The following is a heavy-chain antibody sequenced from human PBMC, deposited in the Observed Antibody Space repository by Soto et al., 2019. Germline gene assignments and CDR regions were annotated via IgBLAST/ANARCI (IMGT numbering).Heavy chain of an antibody. CDR3: ARRYYFDTTGPSGGNWFDP. D-gene: IGHD3-22*01. J-gene: IGHJ5*02. CDR1: GYSFTSYW. CDR2: IYPGDSDT. V-gene: IGHV5-51*01. Sequence: PGESLKISCKGSGYSFTSYWIGWVRQMPGKGLEWMGIIYPGDSDTRYSPPFQGQVTISVDKSISTAYLQWRSLKASDTAIYYCARRYYFDTTGPSGGNWFDPWGQGTLVTVSS.